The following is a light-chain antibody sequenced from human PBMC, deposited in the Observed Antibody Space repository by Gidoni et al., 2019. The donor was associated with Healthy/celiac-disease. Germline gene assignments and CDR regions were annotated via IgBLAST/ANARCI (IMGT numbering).Light chain of an antibody. CDR2: SNN. Sequence: QSVLPQPPSASGTPRQRVTISCSGSTSNIGSNTVNWYQQLPGTAPKLFIYSNNQRPSGVPDRFSGSKSGTSASLAISGLQSEDEADYYCAAWDDSLNGVVFGGGTKLTVL. CDR1: TSNIGSNT. CDR3: AAWDDSLNGVV. V-gene: IGLV1-44*01. J-gene: IGLJ2*01.